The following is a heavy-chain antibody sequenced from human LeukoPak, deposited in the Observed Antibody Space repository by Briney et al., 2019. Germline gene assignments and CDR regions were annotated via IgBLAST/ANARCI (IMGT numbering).Heavy chain of an antibody. CDR3: TTYVVVVAASPFDY. CDR1: GFTFSNAW. D-gene: IGHD2-15*01. J-gene: IGHJ4*02. Sequence: KPGGSLRLSCAASGFTFSNAWMSWVRQAPGKGLEWVGRIKSKTDGGTTDYAAPVKGRFTISRDDSQNTLYLQMNSLKTEDTAVYYCTTYVVVVAASPFDYWGQGTLVTVSS. CDR2: IKSKTDGGTT. V-gene: IGHV3-15*01.